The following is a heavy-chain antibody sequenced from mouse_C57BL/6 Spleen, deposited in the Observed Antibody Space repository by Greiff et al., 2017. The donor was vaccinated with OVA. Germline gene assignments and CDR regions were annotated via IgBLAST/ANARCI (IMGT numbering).Heavy chain of an antibody. D-gene: IGHD2-3*01. CDR2: IYPGSGNT. CDR1: GYSFTSYY. CDR3: ARSGDGYYERGAMDY. Sequence: QVQLKESGPELVKPGASVKISCKASGYSFTSYYIHWVKQRPGQGLEWIGWIYPGSGNTKYNEKFKGKATLTADTSSSTAYMQLSSLTSEDSAVYYCARSGDGYYERGAMDYWGQGTSVTVSS. J-gene: IGHJ4*01. V-gene: IGHV1-66*01.